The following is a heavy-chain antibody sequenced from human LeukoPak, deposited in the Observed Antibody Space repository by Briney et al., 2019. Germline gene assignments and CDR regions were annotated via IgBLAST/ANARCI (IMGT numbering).Heavy chain of an antibody. V-gene: IGHV3-30*18. Sequence: GGSLRLSCAASGFTFRSYGMHWVRQAPGKGLEWVAVISYDGSNEYYADSVRGRFTTSRDNSKNTLYLQMNSLRAEDTAVYYCAKDRGLWFGEKAFDYWGQGTLVTVSS. CDR1: GFTFRSYG. CDR3: AKDRGLWFGEKAFDY. J-gene: IGHJ4*02. D-gene: IGHD3-10*01. CDR2: ISYDGSNE.